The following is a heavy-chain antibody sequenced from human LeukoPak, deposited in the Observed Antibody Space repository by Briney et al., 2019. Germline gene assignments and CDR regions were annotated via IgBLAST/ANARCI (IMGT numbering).Heavy chain of an antibody. CDR3: AGGSGTYSPDY. CDR1: GFIFSRYD. CDR2: VTSAGDRA. V-gene: IGHV3-64*01. Sequence: TGGSLRLSCAASGFIFSRYDMHWVRQAPGKGLEYVSGVTSAGDRAYYAKSVKGRFTISRDNSKNTLYLQMGSLRAEDMAVYYCAGGSGTYSPDYWGQGTLVTVSS. J-gene: IGHJ4*02. D-gene: IGHD3-10*01.